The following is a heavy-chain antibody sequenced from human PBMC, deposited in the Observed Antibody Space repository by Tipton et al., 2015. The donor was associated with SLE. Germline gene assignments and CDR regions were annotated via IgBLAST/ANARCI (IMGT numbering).Heavy chain of an antibody. Sequence: TLSLTCIVSGDSISSSSYYWTWIRQHPGKGLEWIGYIFHNGGTYYNPSLKSRLGISIDTSKNVFTLKLTSVTPADTAVYYCARDGDGSDYWGQGTLVTVSS. D-gene: IGHD6-25*01. CDR3: ARDGDGSDY. V-gene: IGHV4-31*03. J-gene: IGHJ4*02. CDR2: IFHNGGT. CDR1: GDSISSSSYY.